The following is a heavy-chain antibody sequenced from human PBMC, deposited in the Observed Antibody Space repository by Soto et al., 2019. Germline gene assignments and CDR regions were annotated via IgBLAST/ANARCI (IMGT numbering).Heavy chain of an antibody. CDR2: VNDGGTT. J-gene: IGHJ4*02. CDR1: GGSIRRSDW. Sequence: QVQLQESGPGVVKASETLSLTCTVSGGSIRRSDWWSWVRQTPGKGLAWIGEVNDGGTTHYNPSLRSRPTVSMDKSKHQFSLKLNSVTAADTAVYYCARHGSCILTSCRPFDYWGQGSLVRVSS. CDR3: ARHGSCILTSCRPFDY. D-gene: IGHD2-2*01. V-gene: IGHV4-4*02.